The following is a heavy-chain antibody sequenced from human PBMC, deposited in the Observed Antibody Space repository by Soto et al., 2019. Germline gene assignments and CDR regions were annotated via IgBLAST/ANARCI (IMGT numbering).Heavy chain of an antibody. V-gene: IGHV1-69*04. Sequence: QVHLVQSGAEMKKPGSSVKVSCKVSGGDLTNSGISWVRQAPGQGLEWMGGIFPLLAMVDYSQKFQGRVTITADELTNPGILQLGRLSSEDAVVSDCAKGAGAGFKSWGEGTLVIVSP. D-gene: IGHD1-26*01. CDR1: GGDLTNSG. J-gene: IGHJ4*02. CDR2: IFPLLAMV. CDR3: AKGAGAGFKS.